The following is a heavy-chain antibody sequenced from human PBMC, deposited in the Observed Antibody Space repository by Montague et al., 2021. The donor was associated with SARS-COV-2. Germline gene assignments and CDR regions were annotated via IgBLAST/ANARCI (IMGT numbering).Heavy chain of an antibody. J-gene: IGHJ6*02. D-gene: IGHD3-3*01. CDR1: GGSISNYY. CDR2: MYYSGST. Sequence: SETLSLTCTVSGGSISNYYWSWIRQSPGKGLEWIAYMYYSGSTKYNPSLKSRATISVDTSKNQFSLTLSSMTAADTAVYYCARARGGTFFGVFGAYYGMDFWGQGTTVTVS. CDR3: ARARGGTFFGVFGAYYGMDF. V-gene: IGHV4-59*01.